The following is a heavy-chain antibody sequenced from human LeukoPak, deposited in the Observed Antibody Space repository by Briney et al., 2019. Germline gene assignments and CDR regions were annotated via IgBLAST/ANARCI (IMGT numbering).Heavy chain of an antibody. CDR2: IYYSGST. V-gene: IGHV4-39*07. CDR1: GGSISSSSYY. CDR3: ARLSGNNEQYYYYYMDV. D-gene: IGHD1/OR15-1a*01. Sequence: SETLSLTCTVSGGSISSSSYYWGWIRQPPGKGLEWIGSIYYSGSTYYNPSLKSRVTISVDTSKNQFSLKLSSVTAADTAVYYCARLSGNNEQYYYYYMDVWGKGTTVTVSS. J-gene: IGHJ6*03.